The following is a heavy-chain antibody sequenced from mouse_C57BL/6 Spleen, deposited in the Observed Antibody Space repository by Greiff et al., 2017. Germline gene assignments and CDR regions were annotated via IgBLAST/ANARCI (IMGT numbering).Heavy chain of an antibody. D-gene: IGHD2-5*01. CDR2: IWSGGST. CDR1: GFSLTSYG. V-gene: IGHV2-2*01. J-gene: IGHJ2*01. Sequence: QVHVKQSGPGLVQPSQSLSITCTVSGFSLTSYGVHWVRQSPGKGLEWLGVIWSGGSTDYNAAFISRLSISKDNSKSQVFFKMNSLQADDTAIYYCAREAYYSNYGFFDYWGQGTTLTVSS. CDR3: AREAYYSNYGFFDY.